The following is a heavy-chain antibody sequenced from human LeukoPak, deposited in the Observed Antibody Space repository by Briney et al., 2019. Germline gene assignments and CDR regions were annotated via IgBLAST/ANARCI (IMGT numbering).Heavy chain of an antibody. CDR2: INPSGGST. CDR3: AREYSQPHGGANWFDP. V-gene: IGHV1-46*01. Sequence: ASVKVSCKASGYTFTSYYMHWVRQAPGQGLEWMGIINPSGGSTSYAQKFQGRVTMTRDTSTSTVYMELSSLRSEDTAVYYCAREYSQPHGGANWFDPWGQGTLVTVSS. CDR1: GYTFTSYY. D-gene: IGHD5-18*01. J-gene: IGHJ5*02.